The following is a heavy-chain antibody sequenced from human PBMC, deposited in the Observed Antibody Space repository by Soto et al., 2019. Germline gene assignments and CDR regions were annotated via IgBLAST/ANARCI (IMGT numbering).Heavy chain of an antibody. D-gene: IGHD6-19*01. V-gene: IGHV4-59*01. Sequence: SETLSLTCTVSGGSISSYYWSWIRQPPGKGLEWIAYIYYSGSTNYNPSLKSRVTISVDTSKNEFSLKLHSVTAADTAVYYCARFSGWYSAFDYWGQGTQVTVSS. CDR1: GGSISSYY. CDR2: IYYSGST. J-gene: IGHJ4*02. CDR3: ARFSGWYSAFDY.